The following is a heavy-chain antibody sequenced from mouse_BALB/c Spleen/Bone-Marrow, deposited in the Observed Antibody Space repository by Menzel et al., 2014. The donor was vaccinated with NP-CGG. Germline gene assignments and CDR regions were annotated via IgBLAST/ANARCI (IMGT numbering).Heavy chain of an antibody. CDR3: ASYYYGSSSFAY. D-gene: IGHD1-1*01. CDR2: IDPANGNT. CDR1: GFNINDTY. J-gene: IGHJ3*01. V-gene: IGHV14-3*02. Sequence: EVKLVESGAELVKPGASVKLSCTASGFNINDTYMHWVKQRPEQGLEWIGRIDPANGNTKYDPKFQGKATITADTSSNTAYLQLSSLTSEDTAVYYCASYYYGSSSFAYWGQGALVTVSA.